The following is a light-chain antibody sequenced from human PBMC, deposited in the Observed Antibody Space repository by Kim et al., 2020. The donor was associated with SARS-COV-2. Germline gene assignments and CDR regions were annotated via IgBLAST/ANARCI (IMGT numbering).Light chain of an antibody. V-gene: IGKV3-11*01. CDR3: QQRANWPRT. CDR1: QSVGNQ. CDR2: DTS. J-gene: IGKJ5*01. Sequence: LSTGERDTLSCRASQSVGNQLAWFKQTPGQPPRLLIYDTSNRAPGVPARFSGSGSGTDFTLSISSLEAEDFAVYYCQQRANWPRTFGQGTRLEIK.